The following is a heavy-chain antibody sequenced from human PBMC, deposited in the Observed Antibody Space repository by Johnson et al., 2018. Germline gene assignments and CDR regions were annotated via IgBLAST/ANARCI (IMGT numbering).Heavy chain of an antibody. CDR1: GGMFSSPA. D-gene: IGHD1-26*01. J-gene: IGHJ5*02. CDR2: IIPMFGTA. CDR3: ARVGISDGTYTNWFDT. V-gene: IGHV1-69*01. Sequence: VQLVQSGAEVKKPGSSVKVSCKASGGMFSSPAISWVRQAPGQGLEWMGGIIPMFGTANYAQTFQGRVTITADESTSIAYMELGSLGSEDTAVYFCARVGISDGTYTNWFDTWGQGTLVTVSS.